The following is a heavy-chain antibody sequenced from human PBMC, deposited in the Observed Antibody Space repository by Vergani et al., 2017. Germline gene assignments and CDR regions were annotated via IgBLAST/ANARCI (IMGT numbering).Heavy chain of an antibody. J-gene: IGHJ4*02. V-gene: IGHV1-46*01. CDR2: INTSDGGS. Sequence: QVQLVQSGAEVKKPGASVKVSCKASGFTFTNNYIHWVRQAPGQGLEWVGIINTSDGGSSYGQKLQGRVTMTTDTSTSTAYMELRSLRSDDTAVYYCARAWDTEDSSSWFDYWGQGTLVTVSS. D-gene: IGHD6-13*01. CDR1: GFTFTNNY. CDR3: ARAWDTEDSSSWFDY.